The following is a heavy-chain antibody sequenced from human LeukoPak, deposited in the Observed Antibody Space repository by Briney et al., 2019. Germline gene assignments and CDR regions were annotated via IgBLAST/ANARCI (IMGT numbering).Heavy chain of an antibody. J-gene: IGHJ2*01. CDR1: GFPFRQHG. Sequence: GSLRLSCAISGFPFRQHGQPWVRQAPGKGLEWTAVIWGGGTRKYYADSVEGRFTISRDNSKSTLYLQIDSLRPEDTAVYYCVAVLVPAAFWHFDVWGRGTQVTVSS. CDR3: VAVLVPAAFWHFDV. D-gene: IGHD2-2*01. V-gene: IGHV3-33*01. CDR2: IWGGGTRK.